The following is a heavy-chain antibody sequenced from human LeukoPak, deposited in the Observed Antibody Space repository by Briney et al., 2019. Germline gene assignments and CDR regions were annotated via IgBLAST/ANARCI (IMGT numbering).Heavy chain of an antibody. Sequence: SETLSLTCTISGGSMSTTSHYWDWVRQSPGKGLEWIGSLYYNGATYYNPTLNSRATMTADMSKNQFSLRLTYVTAADTAVYYCTRRTLDNVHYHFHYFDYWGQGALVTVSS. CDR2: LYYNGAT. D-gene: IGHD2/OR15-2a*01. CDR3: TRRTLDNVHYHFHYFDY. V-gene: IGHV4-39*01. CDR1: GGSMSTTSHY. J-gene: IGHJ4*02.